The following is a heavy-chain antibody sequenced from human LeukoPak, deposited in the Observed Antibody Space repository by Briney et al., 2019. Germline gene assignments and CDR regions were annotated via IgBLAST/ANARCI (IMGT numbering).Heavy chain of an antibody. CDR3: AKGIDSSGYYPFDY. D-gene: IGHD3-22*01. J-gene: IGHJ4*02. CDR1: GFTFSSYA. V-gene: IGHV3-23*01. CDR2: ISGSGGST. Sequence: GGSLRLSCAASGFTFSSYAMSWVRQAPGKGLEWVSTISGSGGSTYHADSVKGRFTISRDNSKNTLYLQMNSLRAEDTAVYYCAKGIDSSGYYPFDYWGQGTLVTVSS.